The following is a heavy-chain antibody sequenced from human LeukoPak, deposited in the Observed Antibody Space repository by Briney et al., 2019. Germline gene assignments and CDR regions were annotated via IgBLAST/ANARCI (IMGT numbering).Heavy chain of an antibody. J-gene: IGHJ5*02. CDR2: INPSGGST. CDR1: GYTFTSYY. Sequence: ASVKVSCKASGYTFTSYYMHWVRQAPGQGLEWMGIINPSGGSTSYAQKFQGRVTMTRDTSISTAYVELSRLRSDDTAVYYCARTAWGTNWFDPWGQGTLVTVSS. V-gene: IGHV1-46*01. CDR3: ARTAWGTNWFDP. D-gene: IGHD3-16*01.